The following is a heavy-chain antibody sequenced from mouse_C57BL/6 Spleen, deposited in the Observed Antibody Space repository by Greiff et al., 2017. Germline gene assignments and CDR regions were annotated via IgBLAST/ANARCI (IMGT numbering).Heavy chain of an antibody. CDR3: ARTGTTVVATEGYFDY. J-gene: IGHJ2*01. V-gene: IGHV1-61*01. D-gene: IGHD1-1*01. CDR2: IYPSDSET. Sequence: QVQLKQPGAELVRPGSSVKLSCKASGYTFTSYWMDWVKQRPGQGLEWIGNIYPSDSETHYNQKFKDKATLTVDKSSSTAYMQLSSLTSEDSAVYYCARTGTTVVATEGYFDYWGQGTTLTVSS. CDR1: GYTFTSYW.